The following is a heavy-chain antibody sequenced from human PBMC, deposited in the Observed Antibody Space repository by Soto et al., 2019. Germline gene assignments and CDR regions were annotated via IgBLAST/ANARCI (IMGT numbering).Heavy chain of an antibody. Sequence: QVQLQESGPGLVKPSQTLSLTCTVSGGSISSGGYYWSWIRQHPGKGLEWIGYIYYSGSTYYNPSLKRRVTVAVDTSKKPSSLEHSSVTAADTAVYHCARAPRHGSDSFRPHHWFDPWGQGTLGTVSS. D-gene: IGHD3-10*01. CDR2: IYYSGST. J-gene: IGHJ5*02. CDR3: ARAPRHGSDSFRPHHWFDP. CDR1: GGSISSGGYY. V-gene: IGHV4-31*03.